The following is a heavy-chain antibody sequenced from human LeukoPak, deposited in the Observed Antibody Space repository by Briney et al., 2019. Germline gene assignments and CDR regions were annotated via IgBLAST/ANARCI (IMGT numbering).Heavy chain of an antibody. CDR1: RFTFSSSW. D-gene: IGHD2/OR15-2a*01. J-gene: IGHJ3*02. CDR2: IKQDGSET. V-gene: IGHV3-7*01. CDR3: AREPGIGYAFDI. Sequence: PGGSLRLSCVVSRFTFSSSWMTWVRQAPGKGLEWVANIKQDGSETHYVDSVKGRFTISRDNAKNSLYLQMNSLRAEDTAVYYCAREPGIGYAFDIWGHGTVVTVSS.